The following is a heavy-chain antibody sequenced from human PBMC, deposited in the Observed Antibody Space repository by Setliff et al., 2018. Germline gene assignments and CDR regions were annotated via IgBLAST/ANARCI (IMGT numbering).Heavy chain of an antibody. J-gene: IGHJ6*02. Sequence: GASVKVSCKASGGTFSSYAISWVRQAPGQGLEWMGGIIPIFGTANYAQKFQSRVTITADESTSTAYMELSSLRSEDTAVYYCARDSRGLVPAAIEGSYYYYGMDVWGQGTTVTVSS. CDR2: IIPIFGTA. CDR1: GGTFSSYA. CDR3: ARDSRGLVPAAIEGSYYYYGMDV. V-gene: IGHV1-69*13. D-gene: IGHD2-2*02.